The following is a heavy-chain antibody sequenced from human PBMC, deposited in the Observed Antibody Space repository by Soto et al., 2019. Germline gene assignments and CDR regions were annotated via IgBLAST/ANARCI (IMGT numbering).Heavy chain of an antibody. D-gene: IGHD3-3*01. J-gene: IGHJ6*02. V-gene: IGHV1-2*02. CDR1: GYTFTGYY. Sequence: ASVKVSCKASGYTFTGYYMHWVRQAPGQGLEWMGWINPNSGGTNYAQKFQGRVTMTRDTSISTAYMELSRLRSDDTAVYYCASDGFWSGPDISSGMDVWGQGTTVTVSS. CDR2: INPNSGGT. CDR3: ASDGFWSGPDISSGMDV.